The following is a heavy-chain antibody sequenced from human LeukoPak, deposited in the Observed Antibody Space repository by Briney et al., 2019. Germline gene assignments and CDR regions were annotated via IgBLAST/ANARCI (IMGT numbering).Heavy chain of an antibody. CDR1: GGSISSSSYY. Sequence: SETLSLTCTVSGGSISSSSYYWGWIRQPPGKGLEWIGSIYYSGSTYYNPSLKSRVTISVDTSKNQFSLKLSSVTAADTAVYYCARDMRIQLWLPPYFDYWGQGTLVTVSS. CDR3: ARDMRIQLWLPPYFDY. V-gene: IGHV4-39*02. D-gene: IGHD5-18*01. CDR2: IYYSGST. J-gene: IGHJ4*02.